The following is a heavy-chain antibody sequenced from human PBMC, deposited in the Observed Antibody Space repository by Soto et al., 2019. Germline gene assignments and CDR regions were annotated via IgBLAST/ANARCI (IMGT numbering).Heavy chain of an antibody. J-gene: IGHJ2*01. CDR3: ARDDYDFRSGNNWYFDL. CDR1: GFTFSSYE. CDR2: ISSSGSTI. Sequence: GGSLRLSCAASGFTFSSYEMNWVRQAPGKGLEWVSYISSSGSTIYYADSVKGRFTISRDNAKNSLYLQMNSLRAEDTAVYYCARDDYDFRSGNNWYFDLWGRGTLVTVSS. D-gene: IGHD3-3*01. V-gene: IGHV3-48*03.